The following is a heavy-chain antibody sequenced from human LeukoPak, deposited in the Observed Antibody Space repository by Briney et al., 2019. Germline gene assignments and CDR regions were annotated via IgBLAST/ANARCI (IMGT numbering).Heavy chain of an antibody. CDR1: GFTFSSCV. CDR2: ISSNGDRT. CDR3: TRGTPTRDYYGSGSYRDY. D-gene: IGHD3-10*01. J-gene: IGHJ4*02. V-gene: IGHV3-64D*09. Sequence: GGSLRLSCSASGFTFSSCVMHWVRQAPGKGLEYVSGISSNGDRTYYADSVKGGFIISRDNSKNTLYLQMSSLRAEDTAVYYCTRGTPTRDYYGSGSYRDYWGQGTLVTVSS.